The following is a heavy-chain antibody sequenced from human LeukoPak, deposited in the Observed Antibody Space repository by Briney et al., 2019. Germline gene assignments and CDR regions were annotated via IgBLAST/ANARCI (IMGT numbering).Heavy chain of an antibody. J-gene: IGHJ3*02. D-gene: IGHD6-13*01. CDR2: INHSGST. V-gene: IGHV4-34*01. CDR3: ARGPYSSSWYSIFGAFDI. CDR1: GGSLSGYY. Sequence: SETLSLTCAVYGGSLSGYYWSWIRQPPGKGLEWIGEINHSGSTNYNPSLKSRVTISVDTSKNQFSLKLSSVTAADTAVYYCARGPYSSSWYSIFGAFDIWGQGTMVTVSS.